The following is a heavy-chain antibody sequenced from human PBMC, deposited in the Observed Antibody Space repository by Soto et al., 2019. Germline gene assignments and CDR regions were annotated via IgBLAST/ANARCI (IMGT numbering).Heavy chain of an antibody. D-gene: IGHD5-18*01. CDR3: ARDSSRYSHDPFDY. J-gene: IGHJ4*02. CDR2: ISYDGSNK. V-gene: IGHV3-30-3*01. Sequence: GWSLRLSCAASGFTFSSYAMHLVRQAPGKGLEWVAVISYDGSNKYYADSVKGRFTISRDNSKNTLYLQMNSLRAEDTAVYYCARDSSRYSHDPFDYWGQGTLVTSPQ. CDR1: GFTFSSYA.